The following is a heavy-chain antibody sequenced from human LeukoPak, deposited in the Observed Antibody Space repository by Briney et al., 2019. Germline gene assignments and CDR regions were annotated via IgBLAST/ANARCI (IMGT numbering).Heavy chain of an antibody. V-gene: IGHV1-8*02. D-gene: IGHD3-3*01. CDR2: MNPNSGNT. CDR3: ASGSDFTHV. J-gene: IGHJ6*02. CDR1: GYTFTGYY. Sequence: GASVKVSCKASGYTFTGYYMHWVRQATGQGLEWMGWMNPNSGNTGYAQKFQGRVTMTRNTSISTAYMELSSLRSEDTAVYYCASGSDFTHVWGQGTTVTVSS.